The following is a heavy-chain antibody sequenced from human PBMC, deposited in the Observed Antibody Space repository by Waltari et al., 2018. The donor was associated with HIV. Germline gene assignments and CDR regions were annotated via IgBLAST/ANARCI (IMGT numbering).Heavy chain of an antibody. J-gene: IGHJ4*02. CDR3: AKLGLKLGGDY. D-gene: IGHD1-26*01. CDR2: IWGCGGSN. CDR1: GFTFRSYA. V-gene: IGHV3-23*01. Sequence: EVQLLESGGGLVQPGGSLRLSCAASGFTFRSYAMSWVRQAPGKRVEWVSDIWGCGGSNYLARPVKGRFTISRDNSKNTLYLQMNSLRAEDTAIYYCAKLGLKLGGDYWGQGTLVTVSS.